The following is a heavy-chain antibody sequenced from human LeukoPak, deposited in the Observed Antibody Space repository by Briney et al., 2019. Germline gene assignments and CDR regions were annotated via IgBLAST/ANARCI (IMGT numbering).Heavy chain of an antibody. D-gene: IGHD3-22*01. V-gene: IGHV1-46*01. CDR3: ARAGYDSSGYYSY. CDR1: GYIFTSYY. J-gene: IGHJ4*02. CDR2: INPTGGST. Sequence: ALVKVSCKAFGYIFTSYYMHWLRQAPGQGLEWVGLINPTGGSTTYAQNFQGRVTMTRDTSTTTVYMEVSSLRSEDTAVYYCARAGYDSSGYYSYWGQGTLVAVSS.